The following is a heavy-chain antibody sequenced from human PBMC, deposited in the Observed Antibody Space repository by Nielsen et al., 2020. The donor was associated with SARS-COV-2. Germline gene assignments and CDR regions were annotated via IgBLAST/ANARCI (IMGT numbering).Heavy chain of an antibody. J-gene: IGHJ4*02. CDR2: IKQDGSET. Sequence: GESLKISCAASGFTFSSYWMSWVRQAPGKGLEWVANIKQDGSETYYVDSVKGRFTISRDNAKNSLYLQMNSLRAEDTAVYYCARDGDYYDSSGFDYWGQGTLVTVSS. V-gene: IGHV3-7*01. D-gene: IGHD3-22*01. CDR1: GFTFSSYW. CDR3: ARDGDYYDSSGFDY.